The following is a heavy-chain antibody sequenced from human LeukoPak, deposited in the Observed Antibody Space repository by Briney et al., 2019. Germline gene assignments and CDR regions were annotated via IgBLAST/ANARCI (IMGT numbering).Heavy chain of an antibody. CDR3: ARADSSGWYDHLGY. CDR1: GYTFTSYG. Sequence: ASVKVSCKASGYTFTSYGINWVRQAPGQGLEWMGWISAYNSNTHYAQKLQGRVTMTTDTSTSTAYMELRSLRSDDTAVYYCARADSSGWYDHLGYWGQGTLVTVSS. V-gene: IGHV1-18*01. D-gene: IGHD6-19*01. J-gene: IGHJ4*02. CDR2: ISAYNSNT.